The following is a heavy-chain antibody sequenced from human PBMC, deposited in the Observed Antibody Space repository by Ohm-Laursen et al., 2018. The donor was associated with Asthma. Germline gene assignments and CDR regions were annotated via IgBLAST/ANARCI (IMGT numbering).Heavy chain of an antibody. Sequence: TLSLTCTVSGGSISNGSYYWSWIRQHPGKGLEWIGYIYHTGSSYYNPSLKSRASISVDTSKNQFSLNLRSVTAADTAVYYCAREATIITRYFDSWGQGRLVTVSS. CDR3: AREATIITRYFDS. V-gene: IGHV4-31*03. CDR2: IYHTGSS. J-gene: IGHJ4*02. CDR1: GGSISNGSYY. D-gene: IGHD5-12*01.